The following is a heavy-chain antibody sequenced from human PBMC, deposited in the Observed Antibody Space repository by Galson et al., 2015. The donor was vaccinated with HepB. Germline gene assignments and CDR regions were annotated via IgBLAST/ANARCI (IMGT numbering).Heavy chain of an antibody. CDR1: GFTFNSYW. D-gene: IGHD4/OR15-4a*01. J-gene: IGHJ4*02. V-gene: IGHV3-7*01. CDR2: IQQDGSEK. Sequence: SLRLSCAASGFTFNSYWMSWVRLTPGKGLEWVANIQQDGSEKHYVDSVKGRFTISRDNAKNSLYLQMNSLRVEDTAIYYCARDSRYGAYPTEFFDNWGQGTLVTVSS. CDR3: ARDSRYGAYPTEFFDN.